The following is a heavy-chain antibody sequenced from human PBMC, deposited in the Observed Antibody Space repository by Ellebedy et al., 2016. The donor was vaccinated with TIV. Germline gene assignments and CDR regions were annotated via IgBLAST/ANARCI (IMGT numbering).Heavy chain of an antibody. J-gene: IGHJ6*02. D-gene: IGHD3-10*01. Sequence: ASVKVSXXASGYTFTDFYTQWVRQARGEGLEWMGWINLKSGVTRNAQKFQGRLTMTRDTSITTAYLELGRLTSDDTAVYYCARGPTTGNMDVWGQGTAVIVS. CDR2: INLKSGVT. CDR3: ARGPTTGNMDV. V-gene: IGHV1-2*02. CDR1: GYTFTDFY.